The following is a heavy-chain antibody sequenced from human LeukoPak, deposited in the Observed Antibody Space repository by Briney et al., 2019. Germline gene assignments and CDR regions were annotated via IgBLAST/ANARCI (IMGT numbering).Heavy chain of an antibody. J-gene: IGHJ4*02. CDR3: ARVVGIAAAAMGGDYFDY. V-gene: IGHV4-34*01. CDR1: GGSFSGYY. Sequence: SETLSLTCAVYGGSFSGYYWSWIRQPPGKGLEWIGEINHSGSTNYNPSLKSRVTISVDKSKNQFSLKLSSVTAADTAVYYCARVVGIAAAAMGGDYFDYWGQGTLVTVSS. D-gene: IGHD6-13*01. CDR2: INHSGST.